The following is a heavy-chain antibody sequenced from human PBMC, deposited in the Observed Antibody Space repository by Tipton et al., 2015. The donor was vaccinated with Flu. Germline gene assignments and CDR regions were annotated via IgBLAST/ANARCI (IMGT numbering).Heavy chain of an antibody. CDR1: SGSIGSDGYY. CDR3: ARDRGFSNWFDP. Sequence: TLSLTCTVSSGSIGSDGYYWGWIRQHPGKGLEWIGYIYYTGSTYHNPTLKSRVTMSLDTSKNHFSLKLSSVTAADTAVYYCARDRGFSNWFDPWGQGTLVTVSS. D-gene: IGHD3-10*01. J-gene: IGHJ5*02. V-gene: IGHV4-31*03. CDR2: IYYTGST.